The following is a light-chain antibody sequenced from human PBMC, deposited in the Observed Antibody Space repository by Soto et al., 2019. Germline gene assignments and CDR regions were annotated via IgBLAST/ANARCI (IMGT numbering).Light chain of an antibody. CDR3: LQHKDYPYT. V-gene: IGKV1-17*01. CDR2: AAS. CDR1: QDIRSD. J-gene: IGKJ2*01. Sequence: DIQMTQSPSSLSASVGDRVTITCRASQDIRSDLGWYQQKPGKAPKRLIYAASRLQSGVPSRFSAGGSGTEFILTISSLQPEDFAIYYCLQHKDYPYTFGQGTKVEIK.